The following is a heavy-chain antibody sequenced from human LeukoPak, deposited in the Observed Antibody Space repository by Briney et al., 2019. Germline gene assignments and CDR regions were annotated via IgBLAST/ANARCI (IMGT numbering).Heavy chain of an antibody. CDR1: GFTFDDYT. D-gene: IGHD5-18*01. V-gene: IGHV3-23*01. CDR2: ISGSGGST. CDR3: AKDGAMVKGSYYFDY. J-gene: IGHJ4*01. Sequence: GGSLRLSCAASGFTFDDYTMHWVRQAPGKGLEWVSAISGSGGSTYYADSVKGRFTISRDNSKNTLYLQMNSLRAEDTAVYYCAKDGAMVKGSYYFDYWGHGTLVTVSS.